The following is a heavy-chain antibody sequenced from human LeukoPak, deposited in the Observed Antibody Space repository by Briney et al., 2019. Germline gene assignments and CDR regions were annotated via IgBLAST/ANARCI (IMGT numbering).Heavy chain of an antibody. V-gene: IGHV4-61*01. Sequence: PSETLSLTCTVSGGSVSSGSYYWSWIRQPPGKGLEWIGYIYYSGSTNYNPSLKSRVTISVDTSKNQFSLKLSSVTAAGTAVYYCARELNYDFWSGYYPYYYYYMDVWGKGTTVTVSS. J-gene: IGHJ6*03. CDR2: IYYSGST. CDR3: ARELNYDFWSGYYPYYYYYMDV. CDR1: GGSVSSGSYY. D-gene: IGHD3-3*01.